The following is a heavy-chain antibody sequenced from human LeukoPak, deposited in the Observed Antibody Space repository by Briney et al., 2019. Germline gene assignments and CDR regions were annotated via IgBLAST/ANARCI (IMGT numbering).Heavy chain of an antibody. CDR2: IYYSGST. CDR3: AREGTYYYDSSGYYPRVQDY. Sequence: SETLSLTCTVSGGSISSSFYYWGWIRQPPGKGLEWIGSIYYSGSTYYNPSLKSRVTISVDTSKNQFSLKLSSVTAADTAVYYCAREGTYYYDSSGYYPRVQDYWGQGTLVTVSS. D-gene: IGHD3-22*01. CDR1: GGSISSSFYY. V-gene: IGHV4-39*07. J-gene: IGHJ4*02.